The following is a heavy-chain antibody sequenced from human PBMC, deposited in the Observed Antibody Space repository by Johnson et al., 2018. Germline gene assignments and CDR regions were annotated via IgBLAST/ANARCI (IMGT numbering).Heavy chain of an antibody. CDR3: AREVGLMDV. CDR2: ISWNSGSI. J-gene: IGHJ6*03. V-gene: IGHV3-9*01. Sequence: VQLVQSGGGVVQPGRSLRLSCAASGFTFDDYAMHWVRQAPGKGLEWVSGISWNSGSIGYADSVKGRFTISRANAKNTLYLQMNSLRDEDTAVYYCAREVGLMDVWGKGTTVTVSS. CDR1: GFTFDDYA.